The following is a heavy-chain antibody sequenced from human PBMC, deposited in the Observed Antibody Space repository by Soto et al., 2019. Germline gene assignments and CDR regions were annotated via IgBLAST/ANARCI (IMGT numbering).Heavy chain of an antibody. Sequence: SETLSLTCAGYGGSFSGYYWSWIRQPPGKGLEWIGEINHSGGTNYNPSLKSRVTISVDTSKNQFSLKLSSVTAADTAVYYCARGGIQLWFYYYYGMDVWGQGTTVTVSS. CDR3: ARGGIQLWFYYYYGMDV. CDR1: GGSFSGYY. V-gene: IGHV4-34*01. J-gene: IGHJ6*02. CDR2: INHSGGT. D-gene: IGHD5-18*01.